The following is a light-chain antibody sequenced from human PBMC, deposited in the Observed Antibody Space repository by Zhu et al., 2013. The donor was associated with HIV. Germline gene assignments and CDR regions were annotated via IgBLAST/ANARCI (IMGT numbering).Light chain of an antibody. J-gene: IGLJ1*01. V-gene: IGLV2-14*01. CDR1: SSDVGDYNY. CDR2: EVA. CDR3: CSYVTGSTYV. Sequence: QSALTQPASVSGSPGQSITISCTGTSSDVGDYNYVSWYQQHPGQAPKLMIYEVANRPSGVSNRFSGSKSGNTASLTISGLQAEDEADYYCCSYVTGSTYVFGTGTKVTVL.